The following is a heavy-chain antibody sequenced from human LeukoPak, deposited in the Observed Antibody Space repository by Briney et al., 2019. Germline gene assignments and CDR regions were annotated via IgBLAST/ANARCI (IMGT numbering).Heavy chain of an antibody. CDR3: ARGED. J-gene: IGHJ4*02. Sequence: SETLSLTCAVYGESLSGYYWSWIRQPPGEGLEWIGEINHSGSTNYNPSLKSRVTISVDTSMDQFSLKLSSVTAADTAVYYCARGEDWGQGTLVTVSS. CDR2: INHSGST. V-gene: IGHV4-34*01. CDR1: GESLSGYY.